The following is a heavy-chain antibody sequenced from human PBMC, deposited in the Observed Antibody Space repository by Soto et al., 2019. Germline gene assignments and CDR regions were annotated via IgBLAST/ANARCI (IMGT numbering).Heavy chain of an antibody. J-gene: IGHJ4*02. Sequence: PSETLSLTCTVFGGSIRSASYRWTWIRQHPGKGLEWIGHIYYTGSTYYNPSLKSRIAISVDTSKNQFSLKLTSVTAADTAVYYCASALKISLGEIDYWGQGSLVTVSS. D-gene: IGHD3-3*01. CDR2: IYYTGST. CDR3: ASALKISLGEIDY. V-gene: IGHV4-31*03. CDR1: GGSIRSASYR.